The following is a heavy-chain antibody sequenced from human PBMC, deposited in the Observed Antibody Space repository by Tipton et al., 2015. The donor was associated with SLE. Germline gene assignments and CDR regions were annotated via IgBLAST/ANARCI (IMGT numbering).Heavy chain of an antibody. CDR3: AGGYSSSNLDY. Sequence: TLSLTCTVSGGSLSRHFWSWIRQPPGKGLEWIGYMFYSGSTNYNPSLRSRVTISVDMSKNQVSLKLSSVTAADTAVYYCAGGYSSSNLDYWGQGTLVTVSS. CDR1: GGSLSRHF. J-gene: IGHJ4*02. D-gene: IGHD6-6*01. V-gene: IGHV4-59*11. CDR2: MFYSGST.